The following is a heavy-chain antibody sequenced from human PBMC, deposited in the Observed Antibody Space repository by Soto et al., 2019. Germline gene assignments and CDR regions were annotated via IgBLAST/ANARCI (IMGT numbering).Heavy chain of an antibody. Sequence: SVKVSCKASGGTFSSYAISWVRQAPGQGLEWMGGIIPIFGTANYAQKFQGRVTITADESTSTAYMELSSLRSEDTAVHYCARGACSSNSCRDQFDYWGQGTLVTVSS. J-gene: IGHJ4*02. CDR2: IIPIFGTA. CDR1: GGTFSSYA. CDR3: ARGACSSNSCRDQFDY. D-gene: IGHD2-2*01. V-gene: IGHV1-69*13.